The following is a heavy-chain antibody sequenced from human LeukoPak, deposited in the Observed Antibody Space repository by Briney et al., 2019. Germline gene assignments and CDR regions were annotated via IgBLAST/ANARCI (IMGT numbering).Heavy chain of an antibody. CDR2: INHSGST. Sequence: SETLSLTCAVYGGSFSGYYWSWIRQPPGKGLEWIGEINHSGSTNYNPSLKSRVTISVDTSKNQFSLKLSSVTAADTAVHYCAREVTNNAFDIWGQGTMVTVSS. D-gene: IGHD4-17*01. CDR1: GGSFSGYY. J-gene: IGHJ3*02. V-gene: IGHV4-34*01. CDR3: AREVTNNAFDI.